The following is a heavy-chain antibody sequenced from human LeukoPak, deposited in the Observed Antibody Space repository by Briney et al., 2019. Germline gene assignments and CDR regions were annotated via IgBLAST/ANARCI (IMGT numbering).Heavy chain of an antibody. J-gene: IGHJ4*02. Sequence: GGSLRLSCAASGFTFSSYAMSWVRQAPGKGVEWVSAISGSGGSTYYADSVKGRFTISRDNSKNMLYLQMNSLRAEDTAVYYCAKGGYYDSSGYYYWGQGTLVTVSS. CDR1: GFTFSSYA. V-gene: IGHV3-23*01. CDR3: AKGGYYDSSGYYY. D-gene: IGHD3-22*01. CDR2: ISGSGGST.